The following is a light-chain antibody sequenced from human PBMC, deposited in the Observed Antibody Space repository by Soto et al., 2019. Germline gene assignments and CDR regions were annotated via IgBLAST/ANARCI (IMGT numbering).Light chain of an antibody. CDR1: QSIAND. CDR3: QKYNSAPLT. Sequence: DIQMTQSPSSLSPSVGDRVSITCRASQSIANDLNWYQQKPGKAPKLLIHAASRLQSGVPSRFSGSGSGTDFTLTISSLQPEDVATYYCQKYNSAPLTFGGGTKVDIK. CDR2: AAS. J-gene: IGKJ4*01. V-gene: IGKV1-39*01.